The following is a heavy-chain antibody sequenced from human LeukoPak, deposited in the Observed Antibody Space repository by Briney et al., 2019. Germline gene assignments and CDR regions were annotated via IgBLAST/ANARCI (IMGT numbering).Heavy chain of an antibody. D-gene: IGHD5-18*01. CDR3: ARGPWEGYSTTFDY. J-gene: IGHJ4*02. V-gene: IGHV1-69*02. CDR1: GGTFSSYT. Sequence: GASVKVSCKASGGTFSSYTISWVRQAPGQGLEWMGRIIPILGIANYAQKLQGRVTMTTDTSTSTAYMELRSLRSDDTAVYYCARGPWEGYSTTFDYWGQGTLVTVSS. CDR2: IIPILGIA.